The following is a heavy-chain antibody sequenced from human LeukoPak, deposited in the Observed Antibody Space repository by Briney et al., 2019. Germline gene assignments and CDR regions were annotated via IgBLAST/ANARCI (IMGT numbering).Heavy chain of an antibody. D-gene: IGHD2-21*02. CDR2: VNHSGST. CDR3: ARIGWGLRPWKIYTYYFDY. V-gene: IGHV4-34*01. Sequence: SETLSLTCAVYGGSFSGYYWSWIRQPPGKGLEWIGEVNHSGSTNYNPSLKSRVTISVDTSKNQFSLKLSSVTAADTAVYYCARIGWGLRPWKIYTYYFDYWGQGTLVTVSS. CDR1: GGSFSGYY. J-gene: IGHJ4*02.